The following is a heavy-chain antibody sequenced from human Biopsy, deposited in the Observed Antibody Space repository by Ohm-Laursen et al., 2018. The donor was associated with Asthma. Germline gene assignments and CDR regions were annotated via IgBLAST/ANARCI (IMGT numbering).Heavy chain of an antibody. CDR2: INSVFGTT. Sequence: SSVKVSCKSLGGTFNTYVIGWVRQAPGQGLEWMGGINSVFGTTTYPQKFQDRVTITADDSTSTVYMELSSLRSEDTAVYYCARKAGSCISRTCFSLDFWGQGTLVTVSS. CDR1: GGTFNTYV. V-gene: IGHV1-69*01. CDR3: ARKAGSCISRTCFSLDF. J-gene: IGHJ4*02. D-gene: IGHD2-2*01.